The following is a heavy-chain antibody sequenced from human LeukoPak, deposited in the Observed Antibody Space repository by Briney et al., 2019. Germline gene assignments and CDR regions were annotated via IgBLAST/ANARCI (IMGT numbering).Heavy chain of an antibody. CDR2: FDPEDGET. CDR1: GYTLTELS. CDR3: ATATMYYYDSSGSVY. D-gene: IGHD3-22*01. J-gene: IGHJ4*02. Sequence: GASVKVSCKVSGYTLTELSMHWVRQAPGKGLELMGGFDPEDGETIYAQKFQGRVTMTEDTSTDTAYMELSSLRSEDTAVYYCATATMYYYDSSGSVYWGQGTLVTVSS. V-gene: IGHV1-24*01.